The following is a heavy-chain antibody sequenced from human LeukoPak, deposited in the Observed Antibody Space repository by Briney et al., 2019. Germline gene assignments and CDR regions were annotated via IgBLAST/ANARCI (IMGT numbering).Heavy chain of an antibody. CDR3: AKVAAVAVHFDAFDI. J-gene: IGHJ3*02. D-gene: IGHD6-19*01. Sequence: GGSLRLSCAASGFTVSSYATSWVRQAPGKGLEWVSAISGSGGCTYYADSVKGRFTISRDNSKNTLYLQMNSLRAEDTAVYYCAKVAAVAVHFDAFDIWGQGTMVTVSS. CDR2: ISGSGGCT. CDR1: GFTVSSYA. V-gene: IGHV3-23*01.